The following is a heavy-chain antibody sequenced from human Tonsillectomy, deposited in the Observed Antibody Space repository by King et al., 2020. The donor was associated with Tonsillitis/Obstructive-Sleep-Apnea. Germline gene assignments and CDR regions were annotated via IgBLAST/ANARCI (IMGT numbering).Heavy chain of an antibody. CDR3: ARKDDFWSGYDLDYYGMDV. CDR1: GGSISSSSYY. Sequence: QLQESGPGLVKPSETLSLTCTVSGGSISSSSYYWGWIRQPPGKGLEWIGSIFYGGSTYYHPSLKSRVTISLDTSKNQFSLKLSSVTAADTAVYYCARKDDFWSGYDLDYYGMDVWGQGTTVTVSS. CDR2: IFYGGST. V-gene: IGHV4-39*01. D-gene: IGHD3-3*01. J-gene: IGHJ6*02.